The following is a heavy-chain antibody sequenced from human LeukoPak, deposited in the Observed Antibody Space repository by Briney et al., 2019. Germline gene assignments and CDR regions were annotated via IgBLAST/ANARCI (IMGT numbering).Heavy chain of an antibody. CDR1: GFTFSSYA. CDR3: EAQPGSGWFSGPHFDY. J-gene: IGHJ4*02. V-gene: IGHV3-23*01. D-gene: IGHD3-10*01. CDR2: ISGSGGST. Sequence: GGSLRLSCAASGFTFSSYAMSWVRQVPGKGLEWVSGISGSGGSTYYADSAKGRFTISRDNFKNTLYLQMNSLRAEDTAVYYCEAQPGSGWFSGPHFDYWGQGTLVTVSS.